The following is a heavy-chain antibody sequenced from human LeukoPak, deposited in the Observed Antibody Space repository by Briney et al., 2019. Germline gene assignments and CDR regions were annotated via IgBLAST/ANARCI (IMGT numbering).Heavy chain of an antibody. CDR3: ARGPREADPGILGYSYYHYGMDV. J-gene: IGHJ6*02. D-gene: IGHD3-3*01. CDR1: GGSISDYY. V-gene: IGHV4-59*08. Sequence: PSETLSLTCTVSGGSISDYYWSWIRQPPGKGLEWIGYIYYSGSTTYNPSLKSRVTTSVDTSKNQFSLKLTSVTAADTALYYCARGPREADPGILGYSYYHYGMDVWGLGTTVTVSS. CDR2: IYYSGST.